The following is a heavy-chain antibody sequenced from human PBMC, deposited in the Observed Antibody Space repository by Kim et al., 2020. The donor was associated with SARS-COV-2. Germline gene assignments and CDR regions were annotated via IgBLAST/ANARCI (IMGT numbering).Heavy chain of an antibody. V-gene: IGHV3-48*02. D-gene: IGHD3-16*01. CDR2: STQ. Sequence: STQYDADSVKGRFTISRDNAKNSLYLQMNSLRDEDTAVYYCARVRGGANDYWGQGTLVTVSS. J-gene: IGHJ4*02. CDR3: ARVRGGANDY.